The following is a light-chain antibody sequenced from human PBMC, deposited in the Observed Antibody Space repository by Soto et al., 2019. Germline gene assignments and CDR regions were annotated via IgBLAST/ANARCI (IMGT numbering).Light chain of an antibody. Sequence: IQLTQSPSSLSASVGDRVTITCRASQGISSYLAWYQQKPGKAPKLLIYAASTLHSGVPSRFSGSGSGTDFTLTISRLEPEDFAVYYCQQYGSSGTFGQGTKVDIK. CDR1: QGISSY. V-gene: IGKV1-9*01. J-gene: IGKJ1*01. CDR3: QQYGSSGT. CDR2: AAS.